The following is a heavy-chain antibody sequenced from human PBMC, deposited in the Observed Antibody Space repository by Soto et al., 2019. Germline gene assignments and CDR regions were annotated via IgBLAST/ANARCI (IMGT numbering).Heavy chain of an antibody. Sequence: ASVKVSCKASGYTFTSYGISWVRQAPGQGLEWMGWINTYNGKTNYAQKLQGRVTMTTDTSTSTAYMELRSLRSDDTAGYYCARALYCDFWPGRMNDYYGMDVWGQGTTVTVSS. V-gene: IGHV1-18*04. J-gene: IGHJ6*02. CDR2: INTYNGKT. CDR1: GYTFTSYG. D-gene: IGHD3-3*01. CDR3: ARALYCDFWPGRMNDYYGMDV.